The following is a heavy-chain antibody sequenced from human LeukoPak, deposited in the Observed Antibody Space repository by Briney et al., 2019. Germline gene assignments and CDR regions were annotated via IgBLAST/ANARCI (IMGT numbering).Heavy chain of an antibody. D-gene: IGHD3-10*01. CDR2: INPNSGGT. CDR3: ARSGEYGSGSYSN. CDR1: GYTFTGYY. V-gene: IGHV1-2*02. J-gene: IGHJ4*02. Sequence: ASVEVSCKASGYTFTGYYMHWVRQAPGQGLEWMGWINPNSGGTNYAQKFQGRVTMTRDTSISTAYMELSRLRSDDTAVYYCARSGEYGSGSYSNWGQGTLVTVSS.